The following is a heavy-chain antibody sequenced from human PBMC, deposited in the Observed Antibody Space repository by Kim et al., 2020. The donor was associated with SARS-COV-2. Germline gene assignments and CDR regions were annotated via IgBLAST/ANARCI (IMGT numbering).Heavy chain of an antibody. Sequence: SETLSLTCTVSGGSISSGGYYWSWIRQHPGKGLEWIGYIYYSGSTYYNPSLKSRVTISVDTFKNQFSLKLSSVTAADTAVYYCARARVVAAIGDAFDIWGQGTMVTVSS. CDR3: ARARVVAAIGDAFDI. CDR1: GGSISSGGYY. J-gene: IGHJ3*02. D-gene: IGHD2-15*01. V-gene: IGHV4-31*03. CDR2: IYYSGST.